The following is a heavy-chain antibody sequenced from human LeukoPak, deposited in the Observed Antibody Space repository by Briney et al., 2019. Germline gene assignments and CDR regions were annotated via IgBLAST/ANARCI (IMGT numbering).Heavy chain of an antibody. D-gene: IGHD6-19*01. CDR3: ANSRDTGYSSGWSNFDY. V-gene: IGHV3-23*01. CDR2: SSGSGGST. CDR1: GFTFSSYA. Sequence: GGSLRLSCSASGFTFSSYAMSWVRQAPGKGLEWVSASSGSGGSTYYADSVKGRFTISRDNSKNTLYLQMNSLRAEDTAVYYCANSRDTGYSSGWSNFDYWGQEPWSPSPQ. J-gene: IGHJ4*01.